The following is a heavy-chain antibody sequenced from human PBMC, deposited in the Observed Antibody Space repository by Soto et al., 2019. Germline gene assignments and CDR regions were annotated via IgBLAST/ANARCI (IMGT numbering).Heavy chain of an antibody. D-gene: IGHD5-18*01. Sequence: QVQLVESGGGVVQPWWSLRLSCAASGFTFSSYGMHLVCQAPGRGLVWVAVISYDGSNKYYSDSVKGRFTISRDNSKNTRYLQMHSLRAEDTAAYYGAKDGRGYSHGQLDHWGQGTLVTVSS. CDR1: GFTFSSYG. J-gene: IGHJ4*02. CDR2: ISYDGSNK. V-gene: IGHV3-30*18. CDR3: AKDGRGYSHGQLDH.